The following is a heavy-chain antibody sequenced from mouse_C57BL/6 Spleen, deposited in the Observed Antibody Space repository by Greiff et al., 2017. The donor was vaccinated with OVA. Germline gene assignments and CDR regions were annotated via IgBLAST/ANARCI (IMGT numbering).Heavy chain of an antibody. CDR1: GFSLTSYG. V-gene: IGHV2-5*01. Sequence: VHLVESGPGLVQPSQSLSITCTVSGFSLTSYGVHWVRQSPGKGLEWLGVIWRGGSTDYNAAFMSRLSITKDNSKSQVFFKMNSLQADDTAIYYCAKNLGGYWYFDVWGTGTTVTVSS. CDR2: IWRGGST. J-gene: IGHJ1*03. CDR3: AKNLGGYWYFDV. D-gene: IGHD4-1*01.